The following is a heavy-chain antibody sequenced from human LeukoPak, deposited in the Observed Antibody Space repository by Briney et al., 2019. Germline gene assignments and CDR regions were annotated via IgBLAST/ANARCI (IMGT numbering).Heavy chain of an antibody. V-gene: IGHV1-69*13. CDR3: ARARSYTNSWYEEPGFDY. D-gene: IGHD6-13*01. J-gene: IGHJ4*02. CDR1: GGSFSSYA. CDR2: IMLIFGTA. Sequence: SGVKVSCKASGGSFSSYAISWVGQAPGQGLEWMGGIMLIFGTANYAQKFQGRVTITADEPTSTAYKELSSLRSEDTAVYYCARARSYTNSWYEEPGFDYWGQGTLVTVSS.